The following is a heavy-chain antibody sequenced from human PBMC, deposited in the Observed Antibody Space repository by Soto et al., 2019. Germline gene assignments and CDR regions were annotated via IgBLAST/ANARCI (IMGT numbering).Heavy chain of an antibody. D-gene: IGHD3-10*01. CDR3: ATCYGSGSYFPDHYYYGMDV. V-gene: IGHV3-48*01. J-gene: IGHJ6*02. CDR1: GFTFSTYR. CDR2: ISSDTSNI. Sequence: GGSLRLSCAASGFTFSTYRMHWVRQAPGKGLEWVSYISSDTSNIAYADSVKGRFTISRDNAKNSLFLQMNSLRAEDTAVYYCATCYGSGSYFPDHYYYGMDVWGQGTTVTVSS.